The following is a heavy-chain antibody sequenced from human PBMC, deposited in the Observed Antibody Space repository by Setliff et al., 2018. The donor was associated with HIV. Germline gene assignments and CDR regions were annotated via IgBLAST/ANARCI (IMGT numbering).Heavy chain of an antibody. D-gene: IGHD1-1*01. CDR2: VSTTDGA. Sequence: SLTCTVSADSVTSYSWEWIRQPPGKRLEWIGSVSTTDGATYNPSLQSRVSMSVDTSKMQVSLHLTSVTAADTAVYYCSRGSAAGTGLPPRDSWGQGILVTVSS. CDR1: ADSVTSYS. V-gene: IGHV4-4*08. J-gene: IGHJ5*01. CDR3: SRGSAAGTGLPPRDS.